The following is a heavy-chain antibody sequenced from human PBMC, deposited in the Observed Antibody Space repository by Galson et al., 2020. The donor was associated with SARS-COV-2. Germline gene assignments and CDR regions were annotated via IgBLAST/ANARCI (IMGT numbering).Heavy chain of an antibody. CDR2: FYRSGDT. J-gene: IGHJ4*02. D-gene: IGHD3-10*01. CDR3: ARFSGSYKVFDY. Sequence: ASETLSLTCAVSGSSIGSGYYWGWIRQHPGKGLEWIGSFYRSGDTYYNPSLKSRVTISADTSKNQFSLKLRSVTAADTAVYYCARFSGSYKVFDYWGQRTLVTVSS. CDR1: GSSIGSGYY. V-gene: IGHV4-38-2*01.